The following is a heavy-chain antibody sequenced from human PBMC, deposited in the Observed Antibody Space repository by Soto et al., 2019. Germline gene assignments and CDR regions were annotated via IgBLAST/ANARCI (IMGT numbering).Heavy chain of an antibody. V-gene: IGHV4-59*01. CDR3: ARVGYSSSAKNYYYYGMDV. Sequence: PSETLSLTCTVYGGSISSYYWSWIRQPPGKGLEWIGYIYYSGSTNYNPSLKSRVTISVDTSKNQFSLKLSSVTAADTAVYYCARVGYSSSAKNYYYYGMDVWGQGTTVTVSS. CDR1: GGSISSYY. CDR2: IYYSGST. J-gene: IGHJ6*02. D-gene: IGHD6-13*01.